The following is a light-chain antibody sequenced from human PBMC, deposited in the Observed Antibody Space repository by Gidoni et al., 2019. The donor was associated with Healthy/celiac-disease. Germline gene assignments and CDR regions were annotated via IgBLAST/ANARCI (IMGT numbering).Light chain of an antibody. J-gene: IGKJ2*01. CDR2: NVS. V-gene: IGKV2-30*01. Sequence: DVVMTQSPLSLPVTLGQPASISCRSSQSLLYSDGHTYLNWSQQRPGQSPRRLIYNVSNRASGVPDRFSGSGSGTDFTLKISRVEAEDVGVYYCMQGTHWPPYTFGQGTKLEIK. CDR3: MQGTHWPPYT. CDR1: QSLLYSDGHTY.